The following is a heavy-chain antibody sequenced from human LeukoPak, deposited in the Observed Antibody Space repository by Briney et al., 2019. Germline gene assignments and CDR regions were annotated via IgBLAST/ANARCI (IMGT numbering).Heavy chain of an antibody. CDR1: GFTFSSYG. CDR3: AKDDGPGFDY. V-gene: IGHV3-30*02. D-gene: IGHD7-27*01. Sequence: PGGSLRLSCAASGFTFSSYGKHWVRQAPGKGLEWVAFIRYDGSNKYYADFVKGRFTISRDNSKNTLYLQMNSLRPEDTAVYYCAKDDGPGFDYWGQGTLVTVSS. J-gene: IGHJ4*02. CDR2: IRYDGSNK.